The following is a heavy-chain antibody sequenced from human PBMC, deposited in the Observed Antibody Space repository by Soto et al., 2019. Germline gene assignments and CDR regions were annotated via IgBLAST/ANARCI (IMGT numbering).Heavy chain of an antibody. Sequence: SQTLSLTCDISGDSVSSNSAGWNWIRQTPSRGLEWLGRTYYKSKWYYTYAASVKSRITVSPDTSKNQFSLKLSSVTAADTAVYYCARRAAAGPDYWGQGTLVTVSS. CDR3: ARRAAAGPDY. D-gene: IGHD6-13*01. CDR2: TYYKSKWYY. J-gene: IGHJ4*02. V-gene: IGHV6-1*01. CDR1: GDSVSSNSAG.